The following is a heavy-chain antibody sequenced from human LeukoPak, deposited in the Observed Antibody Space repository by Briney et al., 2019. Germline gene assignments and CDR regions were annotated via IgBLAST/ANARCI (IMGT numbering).Heavy chain of an antibody. D-gene: IGHD6-13*01. J-gene: IGHJ4*02. V-gene: IGHV3-74*01. Sequence: GGSLRLSCAASGFTFSSYWMHWVRHAPGKGLVWVSRINSDGSSTSYADSVKGRFTISRDNSKNTLYLQMNSLRAEDTAVYYCARDTISSSWYFDYWGQGTLVTVPS. CDR2: INSDGSST. CDR3: ARDTISSSWYFDY. CDR1: GFTFSSYW.